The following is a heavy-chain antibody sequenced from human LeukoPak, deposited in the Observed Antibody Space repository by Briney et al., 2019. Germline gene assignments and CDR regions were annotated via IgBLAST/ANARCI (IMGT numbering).Heavy chain of an antibody. CDR2: IYYSGST. V-gene: IGHV4-59*01. D-gene: IGHD5-12*01. CDR1: GGSISSYY. Sequence: SETLSLTCTVSGGSISSYYWSWIRQPPGKGLEWIGYIYYSGSTNYNPSLKSRVTISVDTSKNQFSLKLSSVTAADTAVYYCAGDRGYSGYGHWGQGSLVTVSS. CDR3: AGDRGYSGYGH. J-gene: IGHJ4*02.